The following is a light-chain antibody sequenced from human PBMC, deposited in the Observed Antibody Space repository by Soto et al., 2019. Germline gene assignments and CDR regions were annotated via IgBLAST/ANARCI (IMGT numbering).Light chain of an antibody. J-gene: IGKJ1*01. Sequence: EIVLTQSPGTRSLSPGERATLSCRARQSVSSSYLAWYQQKPCQAPRLLIYGASSRATGIPDRFSGSGSGTDLPLTISRLEPEDFAVYYCQQYGSSPTFGQGTKVEI. CDR1: QSVSSSY. CDR2: GAS. CDR3: QQYGSSPT. V-gene: IGKV3-20*01.